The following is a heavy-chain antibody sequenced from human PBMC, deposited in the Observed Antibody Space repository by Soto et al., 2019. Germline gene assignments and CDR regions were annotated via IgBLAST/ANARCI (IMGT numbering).Heavy chain of an antibody. D-gene: IGHD6-19*01. CDR3: ARHGGTSGWYRRIYYYGMNV. J-gene: IGHJ6*02. Sequence: QLQLQESGPGLVKPSETLSLTCTVSGDSITSSGSYWGWIRQPPGKGLEWIGSIYYNGSTYYNPALKRRVTISVGTSKNHLSLKLTSMTAADTAMYYCARHGGTSGWYRRIYYYGMNVWGQGTTVTVSS. V-gene: IGHV4-39*01. CDR2: IYYNGST. CDR1: GDSITSSGSY.